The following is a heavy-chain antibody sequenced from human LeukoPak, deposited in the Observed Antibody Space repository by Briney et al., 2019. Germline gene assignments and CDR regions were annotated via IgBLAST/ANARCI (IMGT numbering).Heavy chain of an antibody. CDR3: ARAVNNWFDP. V-gene: IGHV4-59*01. CDR1: GDSINTYY. CDR2: IYFSGST. Sequence: SETLSLTCTVSGDSINTYYWSWIRQPPGKGLEWIAYIYFSGSTNYNPSLKSRVTISVDTSKNQFSLKMTSVTAADTAVYYCARAVNNWFDPWGQGTLVTVSS. J-gene: IGHJ5*02.